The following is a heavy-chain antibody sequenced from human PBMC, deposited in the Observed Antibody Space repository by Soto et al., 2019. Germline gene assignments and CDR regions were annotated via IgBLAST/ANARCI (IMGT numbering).Heavy chain of an antibody. V-gene: IGHV2-5*02. Sequence: GLDLEWLALIYWDDDKSYSPSLKSRLTITKDTSKNQVVLTMTDMDPVDTATYYCAHRRGITMVRGSYLDVWGQGTTVTVSS. CDR3: AHRRGITMVRGSYLDV. J-gene: IGHJ6*02. D-gene: IGHD3-10*01. CDR2: IYWDDDK.